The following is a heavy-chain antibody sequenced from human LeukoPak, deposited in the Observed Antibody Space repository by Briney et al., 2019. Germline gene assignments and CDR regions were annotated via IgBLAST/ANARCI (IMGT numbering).Heavy chain of an antibody. J-gene: IGHJ4*02. Sequence: GGSLRLSCAASGFTFSSYSMNWVRQAPGKGLEWVSYISSSSSTIYYADSVKGRFTISRDNAKNSLYLQMNSLRAEDTAVYYCARAVGATDPLWGQGTLVTVSS. CDR1: GFTFSSYS. CDR3: ARAVGATDPL. V-gene: IGHV3-48*01. D-gene: IGHD1-26*01. CDR2: ISSSSSTI.